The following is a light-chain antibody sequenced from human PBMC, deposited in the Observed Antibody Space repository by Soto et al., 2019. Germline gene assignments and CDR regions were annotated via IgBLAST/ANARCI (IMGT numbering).Light chain of an antibody. CDR2: KAS. CDR1: QSISYW. Sequence: DIQMTQSPSTLSASVGDRVTITCRASQSISYWLAWYQQKPGKAPKLLIYKASSLESGVPSRFSGSGSGTQFTLTISNLQPDDFATYYCQQYHSYLYTFGQGTKVDIK. V-gene: IGKV1-5*03. J-gene: IGKJ2*01. CDR3: QQYHSYLYT.